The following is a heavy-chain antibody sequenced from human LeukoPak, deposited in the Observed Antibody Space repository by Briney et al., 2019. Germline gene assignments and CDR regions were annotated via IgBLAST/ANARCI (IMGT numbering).Heavy chain of an antibody. D-gene: IGHD5-18*01. CDR1: GGTFSSYA. CDR3: ESGYSYGEDWFDP. J-gene: IGHJ5*02. Sequence: ASVKVSCKASGGTFSSYAISWARQAPGQGLEWMGRIIPILGIANYAQKFQGRVTITADKSTSTAYMELSSLRSEDTAVYYCESGYSYGEDWFDPWGQGTLVTVSS. V-gene: IGHV1-69*04. CDR2: IIPILGIA.